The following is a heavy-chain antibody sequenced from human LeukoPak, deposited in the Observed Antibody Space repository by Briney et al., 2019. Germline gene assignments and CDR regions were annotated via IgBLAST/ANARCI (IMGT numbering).Heavy chain of an antibody. J-gene: IGHJ4*02. CDR2: IQYDGTNR. Sequence: PGGSLRLSCAASGFTFSSYGMHWVRQAPGKGLEWVAFIQYDGTNRYYADSVKGRFTISRDNAKNSLYLQMNSLRAEDTAVYYCARDNYDSSTPYYFDYWGQGTLVTVSS. D-gene: IGHD3-22*01. CDR1: GFTFSSYG. V-gene: IGHV3-30*02. CDR3: ARDNYDSSTPYYFDY.